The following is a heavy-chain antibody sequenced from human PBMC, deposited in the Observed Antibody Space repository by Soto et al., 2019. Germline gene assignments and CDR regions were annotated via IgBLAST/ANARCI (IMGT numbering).Heavy chain of an antibody. CDR3: AKATATGGGAFDI. D-gene: IGHD2-8*02. CDR2: ILVGGST. Sequence: GGSLRLSCAASGFICSSYDMRWVRQAPGKGLEWVSTILVGGSTHYEDSVKGRFTISRDRSKNTVYLQMNSLTAGDTAMYYCAKATATGGGAFDICGQGTMVTVSS. V-gene: IGHV3-23*01. J-gene: IGHJ3*02. CDR1: GFICSSYD.